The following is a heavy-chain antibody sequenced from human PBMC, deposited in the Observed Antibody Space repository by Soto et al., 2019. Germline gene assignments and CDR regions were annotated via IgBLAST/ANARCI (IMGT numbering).Heavy chain of an antibody. V-gene: IGHV3-48*02. CDR3: ARDMAYCGCDCYFYYYYGMDV. CDR1: GFTFSSYS. J-gene: IGHJ6*02. CDR2: ISSSSSTI. D-gene: IGHD2-21*02. Sequence: EVQLVESGGGLVQPGGSLRLSCAASGFTFSSYSMNWVRQAPGKGLEWVSYISSSSSTIYYADSVKGRFTISRDNAKNSLYLPMNSLGDEDTAVYYCARDMAYCGCDCYFYYYYGMDVWGQGTTVTGSS.